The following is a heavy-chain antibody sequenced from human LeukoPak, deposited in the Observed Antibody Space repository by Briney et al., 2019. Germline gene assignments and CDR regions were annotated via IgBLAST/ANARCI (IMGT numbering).Heavy chain of an antibody. J-gene: IGHJ4*02. CDR2: NYTSGST. CDR1: GGSISSYY. CDR3: ARLGYYDSSGYYFDY. Sequence: SETLSLTCTVSGGSISSYYWSWIRQPAGKELEWIGRNYTSGSTNYNPSLKSRVTMSVDTSKNQFSLKLSSVTAADTAVYYCARLGYYDSSGYYFDYWGQGTLVTVSS. D-gene: IGHD3-22*01. V-gene: IGHV4-4*07.